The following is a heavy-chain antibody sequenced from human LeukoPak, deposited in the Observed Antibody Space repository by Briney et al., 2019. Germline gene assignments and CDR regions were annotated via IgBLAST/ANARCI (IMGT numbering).Heavy chain of an antibody. CDR1: GGTFSSYA. D-gene: IGHD1-26*01. Sequence: SVKVSCKASGGTFSSYAISWVRQAPGQGLEWMGGIIPIFGTANYAQKFQGRVTMTRDTSTSTVYMELSSLRSGDTAVYYCARNRGSYHFDWYFDLWGRGTLVTVSS. V-gene: IGHV1-69*05. CDR3: ARNRGSYHFDWYFDL. CDR2: IIPIFGTA. J-gene: IGHJ2*01.